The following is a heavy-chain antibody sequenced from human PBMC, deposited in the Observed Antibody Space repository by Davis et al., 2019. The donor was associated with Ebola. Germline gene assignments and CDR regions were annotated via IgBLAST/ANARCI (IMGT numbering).Heavy chain of an antibody. J-gene: IGHJ4*02. CDR1: GYSFNTYW. V-gene: IGHV5-51*01. CDR3: ARGTNGYNPGGYFDS. D-gene: IGHD5-24*01. Sequence: GGSLRLSCEASGYSFNTYWIVWVRQMPGKGLECMGTIFPGDSDTRYSPSFQGQVTISADKSMNTAYLQWSSLKASDTAIYYCARGTNGYNPGGYFDSWGQGTLVTVSS. CDR2: IFPGDSDT.